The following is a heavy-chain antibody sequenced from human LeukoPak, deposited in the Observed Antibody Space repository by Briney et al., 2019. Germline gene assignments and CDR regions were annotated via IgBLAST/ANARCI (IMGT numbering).Heavy chain of an antibody. Sequence: ASVKVSCKASGDTFTGYYMHWVRQAPGQGLEWMGWINPNSGGTNYAQKFQGRVTMTRDTSISTAYMELSRLRSDDTAVYYCARESISYYYYYMDVWGKGTTVTVSS. J-gene: IGHJ6*03. CDR3: ARESISYYYYYMDV. V-gene: IGHV1-2*02. CDR2: INPNSGGT. CDR1: GDTFTGYY. D-gene: IGHD3-9*01.